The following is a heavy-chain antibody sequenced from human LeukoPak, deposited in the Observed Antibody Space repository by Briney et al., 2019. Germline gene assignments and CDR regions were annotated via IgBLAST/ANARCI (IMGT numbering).Heavy chain of an antibody. CDR1: GGSIRSYY. CDR3: ARGYGDYAQYFDY. V-gene: IGHV4-59*01. D-gene: IGHD4-17*01. J-gene: IGHJ4*02. Sequence: PSETLSLTCTVSGGSIRSYYWSWSRQSPGKGLEWIGYIYYSGSTNYNPSLKSRVTISVDTSKNRFSLKLSSVTAADTAVYYCARGYGDYAQYFDYWGQGTLVTVSS. CDR2: IYYSGST.